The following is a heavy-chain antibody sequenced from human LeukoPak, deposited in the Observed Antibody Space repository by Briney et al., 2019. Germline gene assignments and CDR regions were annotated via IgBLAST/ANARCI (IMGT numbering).Heavy chain of an antibody. J-gene: IGHJ4*02. CDR1: GFTVRSEG. D-gene: IGHD6-19*01. V-gene: IGHV3-33*01. CDR2: IWYDGSNK. CDR3: ATAVASSSGWYADY. Sequence: TGGSLRLSCAASGFTVRSEGMHWVLQAPGKTQEWGAVIWYDGSNKYYADSVKGRFTVSRDNSKNTLYLQMNSLRAEDTAVYYCATAVASSSGWYADYWGQGTLVTVSS.